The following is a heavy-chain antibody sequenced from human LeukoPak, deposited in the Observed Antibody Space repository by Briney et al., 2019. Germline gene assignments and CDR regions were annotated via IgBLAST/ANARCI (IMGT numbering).Heavy chain of an antibody. J-gene: IGHJ4*02. CDR2: MNPNSGNT. CDR3: ARGYFMI. Sequence: ASVKVSCKASGYTFTSYGISWVRQAPGQGREWMVWMNPNSGNTGYAQKFQGRVTITRNTSISTAYMELSSLRSEDTAVYYCARGYFMIWGQGTLVTVSS. V-gene: IGHV1-8*03. D-gene: IGHD3-16*01. CDR1: GYTFTSYG.